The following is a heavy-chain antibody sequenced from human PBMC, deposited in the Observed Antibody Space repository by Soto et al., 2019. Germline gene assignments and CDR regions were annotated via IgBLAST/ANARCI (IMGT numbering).Heavy chain of an antibody. D-gene: IGHD3-16*02. J-gene: IGHJ2*01. Sequence: QVQLVESGGGVVQPGRSLRLSCAASGFTFSSYGMHWVRQAPGKGLEWVAVISYDGSNKYYADSVKGRFTISRDNSKNTLYLQMNSLRAEDTAVYYCAKRKNRRNWYFDLWVRGTLVTVSS. CDR2: ISYDGSNK. CDR1: GFTFSSYG. CDR3: AKRKNRRNWYFDL. V-gene: IGHV3-30*18.